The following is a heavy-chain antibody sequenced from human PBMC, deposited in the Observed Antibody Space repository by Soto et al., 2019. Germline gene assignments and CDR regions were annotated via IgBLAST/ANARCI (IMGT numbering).Heavy chain of an antibody. D-gene: IGHD3-22*01. J-gene: IGHJ4*02. CDR1: GGSISSYY. Sequence: SETLSLTCTVSGGSISSYYWSWIRQPPGKGLEWIGYIYYSGSTNYNPSLKSRVTISVDTSKNQFSLKLSSVTAADTAVYYCAREAYYYDSSGYPFDCWGQGTLVTVSS. V-gene: IGHV4-59*01. CDR3: AREAYYYDSSGYPFDC. CDR2: IYYSGST.